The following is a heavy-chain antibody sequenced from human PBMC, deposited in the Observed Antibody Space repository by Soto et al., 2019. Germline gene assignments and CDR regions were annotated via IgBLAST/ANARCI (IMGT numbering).Heavy chain of an antibody. J-gene: IGHJ5*02. CDR3: ARGNPVYGSSSRLNWFDP. CDR1: GYTFTGYY. V-gene: IGHV1-2*04. Sequence: QVQLVQSGAEVKKPGASVKVSCKASGYTFTGYYMHWVRQAPGQGLEWMGWINPNSGGTNYAQKFQGWVTMTRDTSISTAYMELSRLRSDDMAVYYCARGNPVYGSSSRLNWFDPWGQGTLVTVSS. CDR2: INPNSGGT. D-gene: IGHD6-6*01.